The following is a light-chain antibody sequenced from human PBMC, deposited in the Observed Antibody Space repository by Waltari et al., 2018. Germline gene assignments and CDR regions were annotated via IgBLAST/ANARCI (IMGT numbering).Light chain of an antibody. CDR2: KAS. V-gene: IGKV1-5*03. Sequence: LSVSPGERATLSCRASQSVSSNLAWYQQKPGKAPKLLIYKASKLENGVPSRFSGSGSGTEFTLTISSLQPDDFAAYYCQQYDSFPLTFGGGTNVEV. CDR3: QQYDSFPLT. J-gene: IGKJ4*01. CDR1: QSVSSN.